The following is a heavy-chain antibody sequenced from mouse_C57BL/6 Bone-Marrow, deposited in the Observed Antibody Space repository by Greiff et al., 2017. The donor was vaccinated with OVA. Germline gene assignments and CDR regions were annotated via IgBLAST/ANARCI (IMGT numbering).Heavy chain of an antibody. CDR1: GFSLSTSGMG. Sequence: QVTLKVCGPGILQSSQTLSLPCSFSGFSLSTSGMGVSWIRQPSGKGLEWLAHIYWDDDKRYNPSLKSRLTISKDTSRNQVFLKITSVDTADTATYYCARRRGGTVVDYFDYWGQGTTLTVSS. J-gene: IGHJ2*01. D-gene: IGHD1-1*01. V-gene: IGHV8-12*01. CDR2: IYWDDDK. CDR3: ARRRGGTVVDYFDY.